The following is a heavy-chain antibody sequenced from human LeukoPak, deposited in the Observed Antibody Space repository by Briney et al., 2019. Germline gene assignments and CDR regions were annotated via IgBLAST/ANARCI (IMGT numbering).Heavy chain of an antibody. V-gene: IGHV3-23*01. CDR2: ISGSGGST. D-gene: IGHD1-26*01. CDR1: GFTSSSYA. CDR3: AKDQDLGFDY. Sequence: GGSLRLSCAASGFTSSSYAMSWVRQAPGEGLEWVSAISGSGGSTYYADSVKGRFTISRDNSKNTLYLQMNSLRAEDTAVYYCAKDQDLGFDYWGQGTLVTVSS. J-gene: IGHJ4*02.